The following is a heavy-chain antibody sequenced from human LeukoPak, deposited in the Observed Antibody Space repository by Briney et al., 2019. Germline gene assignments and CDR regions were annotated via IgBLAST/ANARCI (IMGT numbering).Heavy chain of an antibody. CDR1: GFTFRSCA. J-gene: IGHJ4*02. D-gene: IGHD3-22*01. CDR2: ISNDGNNK. V-gene: IGHV3-30-3*01. CDR3: ARNRGATGYYWVDY. Sequence: GGSLRLSCTASGFTFRSCAMHWVRQAPGKGLEWVAVISNDGNNKDYSDSVKGRFTISRDNSKNTMYMQMNSLRPEDTAIYYCARNRGATGYYWVDYWGQGTLVTVSS.